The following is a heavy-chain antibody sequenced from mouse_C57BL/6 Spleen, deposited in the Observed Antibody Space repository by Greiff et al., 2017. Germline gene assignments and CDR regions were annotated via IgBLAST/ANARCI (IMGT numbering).Heavy chain of an antibody. Sequence: EVQLQQSGPELVKPGASVKMSCKASGYTFTDYNMHWVKQSHGKSLEWIGYINPNNGGTSYNQKFKGKATLTVNKSSSTAYMELRSLTSEDSAVYYCAREHYGNYVYFDYWGQGTTLTVSS. CDR3: AREHYGNYVYFDY. J-gene: IGHJ2*01. CDR2: INPNNGGT. V-gene: IGHV1-22*01. CDR1: GYTFTDYN. D-gene: IGHD2-1*01.